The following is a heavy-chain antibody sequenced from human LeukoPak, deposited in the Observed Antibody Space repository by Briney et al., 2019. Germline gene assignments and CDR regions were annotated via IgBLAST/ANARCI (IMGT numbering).Heavy chain of an antibody. CDR2: ISGTGIHT. Sequence: PGGSLRLSCAASGFTFSSYAMSWVRQTPGRGLEWVSSISGTGIHTYYADSVKGRFTISRDNSKNTLYLQMNSLRAEDTAVYYCAKDHGVVVVPAAAGAFDIWGQGTMVTVSS. V-gene: IGHV3-23*01. CDR1: GFTFSSYA. CDR3: AKDHGVVVVPAAAGAFDI. J-gene: IGHJ3*02. D-gene: IGHD2-2*01.